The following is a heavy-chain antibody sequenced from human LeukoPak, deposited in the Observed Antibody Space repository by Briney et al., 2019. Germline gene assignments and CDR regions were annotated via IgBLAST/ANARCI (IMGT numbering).Heavy chain of an antibody. V-gene: IGHV3-74*01. Sequence: AGSLRLSCAASGFTFSNYWMHWVRQAPGKGLEWVSRINNDGSSTNYADSVKGRFTISSDNAKNTLYLQMNSLRAEDTAVYYCSGGGSIAVAGYWGQGTLVTVSS. CDR2: INNDGSST. D-gene: IGHD6-19*01. CDR1: GFTFSNYW. CDR3: SGGGSIAVAGY. J-gene: IGHJ4*02.